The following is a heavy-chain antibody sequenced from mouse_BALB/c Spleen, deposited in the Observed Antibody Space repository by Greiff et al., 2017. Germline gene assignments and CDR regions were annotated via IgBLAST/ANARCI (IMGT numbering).Heavy chain of an antibody. D-gene: IGHD2-10*02. J-gene: IGHJ4*01. Sequence: DVKLQESGPGLVKPSQSLSLTCTVTGYSITSDYAWNWIRQFPGNKLEWMGYISYSGSTSYNPSLKSRISITRDTSKNQFFLQLNSVTTEDTATYYCARTYGNYRGYAMDYWGQGTSVTVSS. CDR1: GYSITSDYA. V-gene: IGHV3-2*02. CDR3: ARTYGNYRGYAMDY. CDR2: ISYSGST.